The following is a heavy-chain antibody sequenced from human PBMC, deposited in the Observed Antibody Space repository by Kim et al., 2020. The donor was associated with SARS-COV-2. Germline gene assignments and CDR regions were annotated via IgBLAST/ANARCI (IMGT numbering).Heavy chain of an antibody. CDR1: GGSFSGYY. CDR3: ARGRGYYDSSGYSTLFDY. J-gene: IGHJ4*02. Sequence: SETLSLTCAVYGGSFSGYYWSWIRQPPGKGLEWIGEINHSGSTNYNPSLKSRVTISVDTSKNQFSLKLSSVTAADTAVYYCARGRGYYDSSGYSTLFDYWGQGTLVTVSS. V-gene: IGHV4-34*01. D-gene: IGHD3-22*01. CDR2: INHSGST.